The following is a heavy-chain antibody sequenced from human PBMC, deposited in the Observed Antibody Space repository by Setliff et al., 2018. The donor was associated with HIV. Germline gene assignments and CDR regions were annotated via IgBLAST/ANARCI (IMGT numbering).Heavy chain of an antibody. CDR2: IKQDGSEI. Sequence: PGGSLRLSCAASGFTFSRYWTTWVRQAPGKGLEWVANIKQDGSEIHYVASVEDRFTISRDNAKNSLYLQMNSLRAEDTAVYYCANMQWASNAWYSFDYWGQGALVTVSS. J-gene: IGHJ4*02. D-gene: IGHD6-19*01. CDR3: ANMQWASNAWYSFDY. V-gene: IGHV3-7*05. CDR1: GFTFSRYW.